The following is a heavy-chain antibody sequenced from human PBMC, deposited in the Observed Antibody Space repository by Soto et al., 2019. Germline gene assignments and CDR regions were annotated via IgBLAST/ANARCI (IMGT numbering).Heavy chain of an antibody. V-gene: IGHV3-43*01. CDR3: AKTPPGYTGIAPDS. D-gene: IGHD5-12*01. Sequence: GGSLRLSCAASGFTFDDYTMHWVRQAPGKGLEWVSLISWDGGSTYYADSVKGRFTISRDNSKNSLYLQMNSLRTEDTALYYCAKTPPGYTGIAPDSLGEGTLVTVS. CDR2: ISWDGGST. CDR1: GFTFDDYT. J-gene: IGHJ5*01.